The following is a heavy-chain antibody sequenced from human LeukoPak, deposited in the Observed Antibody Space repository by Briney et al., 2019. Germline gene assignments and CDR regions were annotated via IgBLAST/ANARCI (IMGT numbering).Heavy chain of an antibody. Sequence: GESLRLSCAASGFTVSSNYMSWVRQAPGKGREWVSVIYSGGSTYYADSVKGRFTISRDNSKNTLYLQMISLRAEDTAVYYCASADYYGSGSYYYCYGMDVWGQGTTVTVSS. CDR2: IYSGGST. CDR3: ASADYYGSGSYYYCYGMDV. J-gene: IGHJ6*02. CDR1: GFTVSSNY. D-gene: IGHD3-10*01. V-gene: IGHV3-66*01.